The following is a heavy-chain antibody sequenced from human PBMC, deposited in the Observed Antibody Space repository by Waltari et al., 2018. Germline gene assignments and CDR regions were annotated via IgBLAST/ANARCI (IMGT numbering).Heavy chain of an antibody. CDR1: GYTFTSYY. Sequence: QVQLVQSGAEVKKPGASVKVSCKASGYTFTSYYINWVRQATGHGLEWRGRRKPNDGKTGYAQKVEGRVTMTRKTSISTAYMRLSSLRSEDTAVYYCARQETRIAAAVGYWGQGTLVTVSS. V-gene: IGHV1-8*01. D-gene: IGHD6-13*01. CDR3: ARQETRIAAAVGY. CDR2: RKPNDGKT. J-gene: IGHJ4*02.